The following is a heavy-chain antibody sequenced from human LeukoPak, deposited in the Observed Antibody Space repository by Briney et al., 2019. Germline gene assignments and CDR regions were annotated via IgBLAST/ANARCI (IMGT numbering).Heavy chain of an antibody. CDR3: ARGSPYYYDSSGLLYYFDY. CDR2: ISAYNGNT. D-gene: IGHD3-22*01. CDR1: GYTFTSYG. J-gene: IGHJ4*02. Sequence: GASVKVSCKASGYTFTSYGISCVRQAPGQGLEWMGWISAYNGNTNYAQKLQGRVTMTTDTSTSTAYMELRSLRSGDTAVYYCARGSPYYYDSSGLLYYFDYWGQGTLVTVSS. V-gene: IGHV1-18*01.